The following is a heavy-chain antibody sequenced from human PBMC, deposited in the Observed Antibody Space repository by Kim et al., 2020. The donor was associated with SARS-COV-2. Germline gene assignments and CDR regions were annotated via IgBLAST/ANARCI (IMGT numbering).Heavy chain of an antibody. CDR2: INAGNGNT. J-gene: IGHJ4*02. V-gene: IGHV1-3*01. Sequence: ASVKVSCKASGYTFTSYAMHWVRQAPGQRLEWMGWINAGNGNTKYSQKFQGRVTITRDTSASTAYMELSSLRSEDTAVYYCAREYYDSSGYPTTDYWGQGTLVTVSS. CDR1: GYTFTSYA. CDR3: AREYYDSSGYPTTDY. D-gene: IGHD3-22*01.